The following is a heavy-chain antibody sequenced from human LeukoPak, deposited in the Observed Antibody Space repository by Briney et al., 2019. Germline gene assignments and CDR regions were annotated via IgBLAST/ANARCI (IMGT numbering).Heavy chain of an antibody. Sequence: GGSLRLSCAASGFTLSDHYMDWVRQSPEKGLEWVSAISGSGGSTYYADSVKGRFTISRDNSKNTLYLQMNSLRAEDTAVYYCAKYYYGSGLRSAFDIWGQGTMVTVSS. CDR2: ISGSGGST. J-gene: IGHJ3*02. D-gene: IGHD3-10*01. CDR1: GFTLSDHY. V-gene: IGHV3-23*01. CDR3: AKYYYGSGLRSAFDI.